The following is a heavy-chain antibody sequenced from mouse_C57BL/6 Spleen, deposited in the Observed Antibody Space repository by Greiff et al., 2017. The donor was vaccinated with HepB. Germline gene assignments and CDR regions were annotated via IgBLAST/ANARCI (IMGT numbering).Heavy chain of an antibody. Sequence: QVQLQQPGAELVKPGASVKLSCKASGYTFTSYWMQWVNQRPGQGLEWIGEIDPSDSYTNYNQKFKGKATLTVDTSSSTAYMQLSSLTSEDSAVYYCARYATTVVAHWYFDVWGTGTTVTVSS. V-gene: IGHV1-50*01. J-gene: IGHJ1*03. D-gene: IGHD1-1*01. CDR3: ARYATTVVAHWYFDV. CDR2: IDPSDSYT. CDR1: GYTFTSYW.